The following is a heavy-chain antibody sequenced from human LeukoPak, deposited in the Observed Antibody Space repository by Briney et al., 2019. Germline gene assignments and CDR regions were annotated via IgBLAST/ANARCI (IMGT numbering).Heavy chain of an antibody. J-gene: IGHJ6*02. CDR1: GFTFSGSA. D-gene: IGHD3-22*01. CDR2: ISDNGDST. CDR3: AKAAWYYYDSSGYYPSSYYYGMDV. V-gene: IGHV3-23*01. Sequence: GGSLRLSCAASGFTFSGSAMTWVRQTPGKGLEWVSSISDNGDSTYYADSVKGRFTISRDNSRDTLYVQMHSLRAEDAAVYYCAKAAWYYYDSSGYYPSSYYYGMDVWGQGTTVTVSS.